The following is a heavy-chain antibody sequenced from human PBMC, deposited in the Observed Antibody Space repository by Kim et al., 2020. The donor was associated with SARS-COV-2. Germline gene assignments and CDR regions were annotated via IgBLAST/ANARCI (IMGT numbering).Heavy chain of an antibody. V-gene: IGHV1-46*01. CDR3: ARPSRILTGIPRAFDI. J-gene: IGHJ3*02. D-gene: IGHD3-9*01. Sequence: KFQGRVTMTRDTSTSTVYMELSSLRSEDTAVYYCARPSRILTGIPRAFDIWGQGTMVTVSS.